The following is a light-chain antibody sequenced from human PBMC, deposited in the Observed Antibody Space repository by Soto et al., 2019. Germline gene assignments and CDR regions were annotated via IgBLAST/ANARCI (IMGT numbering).Light chain of an antibody. J-gene: IGLJ7*01. CDR3: QSYDSSLSGAE. CDR2: GNS. CDR1: SSNIGAGYD. V-gene: IGLV1-40*01. Sequence: QSVLTQPPSVSGAPGQSVTISCTGSSSNIGAGYDVHWYQQLPGTAPKLLIYGNSNRPSGVPDRFSGSKSGTSASLAITGLQAEDEADYYCQSYDSSLSGAEFGGGTQLTVL.